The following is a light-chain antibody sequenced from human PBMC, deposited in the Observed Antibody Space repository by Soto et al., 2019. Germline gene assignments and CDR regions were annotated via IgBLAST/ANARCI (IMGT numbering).Light chain of an antibody. CDR1: SSDVGACDY. Sequence: QSVLTQPASVSGSPGQSITISCTGTSSDVGACDYVSWYQQHPDKAPKLMIYEVSYRPSGVSNRFSGSKSVNTATLTISGLQAEDEADYYCSSYTTSSTRVFGTGTKVTVL. CDR2: EVS. CDR3: SSYTTSSTRV. V-gene: IGLV2-14*03. J-gene: IGLJ1*01.